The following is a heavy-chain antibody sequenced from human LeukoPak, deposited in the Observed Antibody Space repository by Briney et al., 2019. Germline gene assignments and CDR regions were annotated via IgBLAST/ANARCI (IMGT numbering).Heavy chain of an antibody. V-gene: IGHV1-69*13. Sequence: ASVKVSCKASGGTFSSYAISWVRQAPGQGLERMGGIIPIFGTANYAQKFQGRVTITADESTSTAYMELSSLRSEDTAVYYCARAIRGQLLLEYWGQGTLVTVSS. CDR2: IIPIFGTA. J-gene: IGHJ4*02. CDR1: GGTFSSYA. CDR3: ARAIRGQLLLEY. D-gene: IGHD2-2*01.